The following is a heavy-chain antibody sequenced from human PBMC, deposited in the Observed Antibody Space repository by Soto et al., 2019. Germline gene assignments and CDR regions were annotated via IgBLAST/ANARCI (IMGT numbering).Heavy chain of an antibody. V-gene: IGHV3-53*01. CDR1: GFSVSSNS. Sequence: PGGSLRLSCAASGFSVSSNSMSWVRQAPGKGLEWVSVIHADVATYYADSVKGRFIISRDNPKDTLYLQMNRLRAEDTAVYYCARELSGSWYNWFDPWGQGTLVTVSS. CDR2: IHADVAT. D-gene: IGHD5-12*01. CDR3: ARELSGSWYNWFDP. J-gene: IGHJ5*02.